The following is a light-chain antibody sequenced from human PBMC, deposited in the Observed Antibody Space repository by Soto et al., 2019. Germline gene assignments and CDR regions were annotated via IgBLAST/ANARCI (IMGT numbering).Light chain of an antibody. Sequence: EIVLTQSPATLSLSPGERATLSCRASQSVSSYLAWYQQRPGQAPRLLIYDVSNGATGITARFSGSGSGTDFTLTISSLEPEDFAVYCCQQSSDWPLTFGGGTKVEIK. CDR3: QQSSDWPLT. V-gene: IGKV3-11*01. J-gene: IGKJ4*01. CDR1: QSVSSY. CDR2: DVS.